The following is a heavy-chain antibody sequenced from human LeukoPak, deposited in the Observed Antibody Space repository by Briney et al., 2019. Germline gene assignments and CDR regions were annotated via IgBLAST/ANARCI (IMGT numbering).Heavy chain of an antibody. Sequence: SETLSLTCTVSGGSISSDSWSWIRQPPGKGLEWIGNIYYSGSINDNPSLKSRVTISVDTSKNQFSLKLSSVTAADTAVYYCARMTTVTSLDYWGQGTLVTVSS. CDR2: IYYSGSI. V-gene: IGHV4-59*01. CDR1: GGSISSDS. D-gene: IGHD4-17*01. J-gene: IGHJ4*02. CDR3: ARMTTVTSLDY.